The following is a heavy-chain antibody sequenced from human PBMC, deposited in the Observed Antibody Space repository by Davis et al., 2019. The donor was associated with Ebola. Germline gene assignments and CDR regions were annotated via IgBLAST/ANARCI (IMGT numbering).Heavy chain of an antibody. V-gene: IGHV5-51*01. CDR2: IFPGDSDT. CDR1: GYTLTTYW. CDR3: ARLQVGNYYGMDV. Sequence: SLTVSCKASGYTLTTYWIGWVRQMPGKGLEWMGIIFPGDSDTRYSPSFQGQVTISADKSISTAYLQWSSLKASDTAMYYCARLQVGNYYGMDVWGQGTTVTVSS. D-gene: IGHD3-10*01. J-gene: IGHJ6*02.